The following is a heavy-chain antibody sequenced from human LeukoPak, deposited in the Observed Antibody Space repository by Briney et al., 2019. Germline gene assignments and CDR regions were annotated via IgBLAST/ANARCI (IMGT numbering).Heavy chain of an antibody. CDR3: ARDKAPSHIAVLDY. CDR1: GFTFSGHA. V-gene: IGHV3-30*04. J-gene: IGHJ4*02. Sequence: AGGSLRLSCAASGFTFSGHAMHWVRQAPGKGLECLAVTSYDGSNKYYADSVKGRFTISRDNSKNTVYLQMSSLRAEDTALYYCARDKAPSHIAVLDYWGQGTLVTVSS. D-gene: IGHD5-12*01. CDR2: TSYDGSNK.